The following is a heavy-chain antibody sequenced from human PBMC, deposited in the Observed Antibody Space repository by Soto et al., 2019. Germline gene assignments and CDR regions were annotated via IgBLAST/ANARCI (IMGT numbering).Heavy chain of an antibody. CDR3: ARPLAYYYDSSGSHAFDI. CDR2: IYPGDSDT. V-gene: IGHV5-51*01. J-gene: IGHJ3*02. D-gene: IGHD3-22*01. CDR1: GYSITSYW. Sequence: PGQPLKISCKGSGYSITSYWIGWVRQMTGKGLEWMGIIYPGDSDTRYSPSFQGQVTISADKSISTAYLQWSSLKASDTAMYYCARPLAYYYDSSGSHAFDIWGQGTMVTVSS.